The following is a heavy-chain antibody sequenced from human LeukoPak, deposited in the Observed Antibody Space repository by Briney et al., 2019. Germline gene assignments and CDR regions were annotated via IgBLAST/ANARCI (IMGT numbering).Heavy chain of an antibody. D-gene: IGHD5-12*01. V-gene: IGHV3-48*03. Sequence: GGSLRLSCAASGFTLSSSEMNWVRQAPGKGLEWVSYISDSGKTRYNADSVKGPFTISRNNAKNSLYLQMNSLRGEDTAGYYCARDYSGWSLDPWGQGTLVTVSS. CDR2: ISDSGKTR. CDR1: GFTLSSSE. J-gene: IGHJ5*02. CDR3: ARDYSGWSLDP.